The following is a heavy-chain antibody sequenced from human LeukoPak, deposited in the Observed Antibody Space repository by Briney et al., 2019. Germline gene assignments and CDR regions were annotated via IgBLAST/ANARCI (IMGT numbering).Heavy chain of an antibody. CDR1: GGSISSYY. CDR2: IYTSGST. J-gene: IGHJ3*02. V-gene: IGHV4-4*07. CDR3: VREWGFTMIARAFDI. D-gene: IGHD3-22*01. Sequence: SETLSLTCTVSGGSISSYYWSWIRQPAGKGLEWIGRIYTSGSTNYNPSLKSRVTMSVDTSKNQFSLKLSSVTAADTAVYYCVREWGFTMIARAFDIWGQGTMVTVSS.